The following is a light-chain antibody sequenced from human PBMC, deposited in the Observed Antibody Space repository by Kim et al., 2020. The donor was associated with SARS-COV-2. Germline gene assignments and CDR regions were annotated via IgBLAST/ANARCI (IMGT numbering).Light chain of an antibody. J-gene: IGKJ2*01. Sequence: NVLTQSPGTLSLSPGERATLSCRTSQSINSNYLAWYQQKPGQAPRLLIYDASNRATGIPDRFTGSGSGTDFTLTINRLEPEDFAVYFCQQYDRAPLTFGQGTKVEI. CDR2: DAS. CDR1: QSINSNY. CDR3: QQYDRAPLT. V-gene: IGKV3-20*01.